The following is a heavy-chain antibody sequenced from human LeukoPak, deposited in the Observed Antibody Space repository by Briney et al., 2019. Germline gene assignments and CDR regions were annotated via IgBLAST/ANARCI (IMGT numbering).Heavy chain of an antibody. D-gene: IGHD3-22*01. V-gene: IGHV3-48*01. J-gene: IGHJ4*02. CDR1: GFTFSSYS. Sequence: GGSLRLSCVASGFTFSSYSMNWVRQAPGKGLEWVSYISSSSSTIYYADSVKGRFTISRDNSKNTLYLQMNSLRAEDTAVYYCASSAYYYDSSGYYDFDYWGQGTLVTVSS. CDR2: ISSSSSTI. CDR3: ASSAYYYDSSGYYDFDY.